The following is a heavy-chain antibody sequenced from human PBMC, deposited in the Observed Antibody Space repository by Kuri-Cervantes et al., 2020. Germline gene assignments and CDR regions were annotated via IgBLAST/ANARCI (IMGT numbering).Heavy chain of an antibody. Sequence: SGPTLVKPTQTLTLTCSFSGFSFSTPGMRVSWIRQPPGKALEWLARIDWDDDKFYSTSLKTRLSISKDTSKNQVVLTMTNMDPVDTATYYCARMESSNSGSYYDHYYYGMDVWGQGTTVTVSS. CDR3: ARMESSNSGSYYDHYYYGMDV. V-gene: IGHV2-70*04. D-gene: IGHD1-26*01. CDR1: GFSFSTPGMR. J-gene: IGHJ6*02. CDR2: IDWDDDK.